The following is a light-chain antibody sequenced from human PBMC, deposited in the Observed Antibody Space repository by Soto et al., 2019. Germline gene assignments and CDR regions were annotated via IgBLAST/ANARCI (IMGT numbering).Light chain of an antibody. V-gene: IGKV4-1*01. CDR1: QSVLYSSNNKNY. J-gene: IGKJ1*01. CDR3: QQYYSSPQT. Sequence: DIVMTQSPDSLAVSLGERATINCKSSQSVLYSSNNKNYLAWYQQKPGQPPKLLIYWASTRESGVPDRFSGSGSGPDVPLTIRSLQAEDVAVYYCQQYYSSPQTFGQGTKVEIK. CDR2: WAS.